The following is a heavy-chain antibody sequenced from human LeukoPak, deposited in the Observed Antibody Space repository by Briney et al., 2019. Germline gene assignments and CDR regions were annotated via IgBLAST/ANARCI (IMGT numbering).Heavy chain of an antibody. J-gene: IGHJ4*02. CDR1: GFTFSSYA. Sequence: GSLRLSCAASGFTFSSYAMHWVRQAPGKGLEWVPVISYDGSNKYYADSVKGRFTISRDNAKNTLYLQMNSLRAEDTAVYYCARALGRVQVWGLLVYWGQGTLVTVSS. V-gene: IGHV3-30-3*01. CDR2: ISYDGSNK. CDR3: ARALGRVQVWGLLVY. D-gene: IGHD5-18*01.